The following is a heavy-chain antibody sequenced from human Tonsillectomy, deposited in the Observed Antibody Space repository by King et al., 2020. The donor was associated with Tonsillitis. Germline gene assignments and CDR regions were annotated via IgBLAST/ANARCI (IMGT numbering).Heavy chain of an antibody. CDR1: GFTFSSYS. D-gene: IGHD3-3*01. CDR2: ISSSSSYI. CDR3: ARDYYYDCWSGYCWVYYYGMDV. J-gene: IGHJ6*02. Sequence: VQLVESGGGLVKPGGSLRLSCAASGFTFSSYSMNWVRQAPGKGLEWVSSISSSSSYIYYADSVKGRFTISRDNAKNSLYLQMNSLRAEDTALYYCARDYYYDCWSGYCWVYYYGMDVWGQGTTVTVSS. V-gene: IGHV3-21*01.